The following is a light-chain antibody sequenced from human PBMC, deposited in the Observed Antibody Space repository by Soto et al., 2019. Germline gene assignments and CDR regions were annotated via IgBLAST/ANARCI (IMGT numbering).Light chain of an antibody. Sequence: DIQMKESPSAKSASVGARVTITCRGRQSLSNYIAWFQQKPGKVPKRLIYTESGLQSGLPSRFSGSGSWTEFTLTISSLQPEDFATYYCLQHNRYPATLGQGTKVEIK. J-gene: IGKJ1*01. CDR1: QSLSNY. CDR3: LQHNRYPAT. CDR2: TES. V-gene: IGKV1-17*03.